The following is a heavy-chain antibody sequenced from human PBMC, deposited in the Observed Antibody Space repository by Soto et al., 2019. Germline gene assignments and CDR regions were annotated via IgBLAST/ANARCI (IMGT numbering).Heavy chain of an antibody. CDR3: ARGAGEWLSYYYGMGV. J-gene: IGHJ6*02. D-gene: IGHD3-3*01. Sequence: GGSLDSPVQPLESPLVATGCTGSAKLQGRGLVWVSRINSDGSRTDYADSVMGRFTISRDNAKNTLGLQMNSLRTEDTAVYYCARGAGEWLSYYYGMGVWGQGITVTVSS. CDR2: INSDGSRT. CDR1: ESPLVATG. V-gene: IGHV3-74*01.